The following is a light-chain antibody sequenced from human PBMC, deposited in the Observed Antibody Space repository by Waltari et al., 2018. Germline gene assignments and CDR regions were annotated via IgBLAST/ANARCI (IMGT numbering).Light chain of an antibody. Sequence: EIVMTQSPGTLSVSPGDRATFSCRASQTVSDNLAWYQQKPGQAPRLLIYGASSRATGIPARFSGSGSGTEFTLTISSLQSEDFAVYYCQQYNNWLRTFGQGTTVEIK. V-gene: IGKV3-15*01. CDR1: QTVSDN. CDR3: QQYNNWLRT. J-gene: IGKJ1*01. CDR2: GAS.